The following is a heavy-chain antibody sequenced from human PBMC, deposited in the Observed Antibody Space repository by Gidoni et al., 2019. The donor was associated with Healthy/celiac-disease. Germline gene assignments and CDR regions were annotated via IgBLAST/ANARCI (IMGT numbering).Heavy chain of an antibody. Sequence: EVQLVESGGGLVQPGRSLRLSCTASGFNFGDYAMSWVRQAPGKGLEWVGFIRSKAYGGTTEYAASVKGRFTISRDDSKSIAYLQMNSLKTEDTAVYYCTRAAIPVDYWGQGTLVTVSS. CDR3: TRAAIPVDY. V-gene: IGHV3-49*04. CDR2: IRSKAYGGTT. D-gene: IGHD2-2*02. CDR1: GFNFGDYA. J-gene: IGHJ4*02.